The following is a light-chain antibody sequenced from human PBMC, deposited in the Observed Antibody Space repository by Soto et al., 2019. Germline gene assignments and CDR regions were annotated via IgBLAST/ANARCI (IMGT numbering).Light chain of an antibody. CDR2: GAS. V-gene: IGKV3D-15*01. CDR3: QQYNNWPPIT. J-gene: IGKJ5*01. Sequence: EIVLTQSPATLSVSPGERSTLSCSSSQSIRNTLVWYQQKSGQAPRLLIYGASTRATGIPARFSGSGSGTEFTLTISSLQSEDFAVYYCQQYNNWPPITFGQGTRLEIK. CDR1: QSIRNT.